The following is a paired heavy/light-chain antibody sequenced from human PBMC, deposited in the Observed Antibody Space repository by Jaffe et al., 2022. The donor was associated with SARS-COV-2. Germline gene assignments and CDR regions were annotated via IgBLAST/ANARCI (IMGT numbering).Light chain of an antibody. CDR3: VFYMGSGIWV. V-gene: IGLV8-61*01. CDR1: SGSVSTSHY. Sequence: TVVTQEPSFSVSPGGTVTLTCGLNSGSVSTSHYPSWHQQTPGQAPRTLIYDTNTRSSGVPDRFSGSILGNKAALIITGAQADDESDYYCVFYMGSGIWVFGGGTKLTVL. J-gene: IGLJ3*02. CDR2: DTN.
Heavy chain of an antibody. CDR3: ARLSYGYYNMDV. D-gene: IGHD5-18*01. CDR1: GYRFTSQW. CDR2: IDPSDSYT. Sequence: EVQLVQSGAEVKKPGESLRISCKGSGYRFTSQWISWVRQMPGKGLEWMGRIDPSDSYTDYSPSFQGHVTISTDTSISTAYLQWNSLKASDTAMYYCARLSYGYYNMDVWGQGTTVTVSS. V-gene: IGHV5-10-1*03. J-gene: IGHJ6*02.